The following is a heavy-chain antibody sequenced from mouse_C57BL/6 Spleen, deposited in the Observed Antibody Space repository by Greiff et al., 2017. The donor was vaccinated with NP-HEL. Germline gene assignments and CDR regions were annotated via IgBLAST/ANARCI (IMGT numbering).Heavy chain of an antibody. CDR2: INPSNGGT. Sequence: QVQLQQPGTELVKPGASVKLSCKASGYTFTSYWMHWVKQRPGQGLEWIGNINPSNGGTNYNEKFKSKATLTVDKSSSTAYMQLSSLTSEDSAVYYCARSGYYGRDWYFDVWGTGTTVTVSS. CDR1: GYTFTSYW. D-gene: IGHD1-1*01. V-gene: IGHV1-53*01. J-gene: IGHJ1*03. CDR3: ARSGYYGRDWYFDV.